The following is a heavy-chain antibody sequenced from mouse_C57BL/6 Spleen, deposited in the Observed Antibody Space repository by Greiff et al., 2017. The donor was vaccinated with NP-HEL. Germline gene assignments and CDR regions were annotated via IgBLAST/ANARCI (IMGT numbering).Heavy chain of an antibody. V-gene: IGHV2-9-1*01. CDR1: GFSLTSYA. J-gene: IGHJ4*01. Sequence: VKLQESGPGLVAPSQSLSITCTVSGFSLTSYAISWVRQPPGKGLEWLGVIWTGGGTNYNSALKSRLSISKDNSKSQVFLKMNSLQTDDTARYYCVSTTVVANYAMDYWGQGTSVTVSS. CDR3: VSTTVVANYAMDY. CDR2: IWTGGGT. D-gene: IGHD1-1*01.